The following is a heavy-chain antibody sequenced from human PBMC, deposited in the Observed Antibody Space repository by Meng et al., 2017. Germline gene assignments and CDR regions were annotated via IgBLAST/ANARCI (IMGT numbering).Heavy chain of an antibody. Sequence: QLGAAVGGLVQAGGSLRLSCTASRFTFRNYWMHWVRQAPGKGLVWVSRIKPDGTMTVYADYVKGRFTISRDNAKNTLYLQMNSLRSDDTAVYYCARSDWFDPWGQGTLVTVSS. CDR1: RFTFRNYW. CDR3: ARSDWFDP. CDR2: IKPDGTMT. V-gene: IGHV3-74*01. J-gene: IGHJ5*02.